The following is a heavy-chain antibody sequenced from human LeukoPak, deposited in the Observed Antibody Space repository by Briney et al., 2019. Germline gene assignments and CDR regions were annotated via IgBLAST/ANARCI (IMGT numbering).Heavy chain of an antibody. Sequence: SETLSLTCTVSGGSISSSSYYWGWIRQPPGKGLEWIGSIYYSGGTYYNPSLKSRVTISVDTSKNQFSLKLSSVTAADTAVYYCALLTLRESTYSSGWYFDYWGQGTLVTVSS. CDR2: IYYSGGT. CDR1: GGSISSSSYY. V-gene: IGHV4-39*07. J-gene: IGHJ4*02. D-gene: IGHD6-19*01. CDR3: ALLTLRESTYSSGWYFDY.